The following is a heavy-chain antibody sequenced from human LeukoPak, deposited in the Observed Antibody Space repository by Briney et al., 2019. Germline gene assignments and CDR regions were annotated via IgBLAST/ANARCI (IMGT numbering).Heavy chain of an antibody. CDR3: ARDPTKGYYYYYGMDV. V-gene: IGHV1-69*04. CDR2: IIPILGIA. J-gene: IGHJ6*02. CDR1: GYTFTDYY. Sequence: GASVKVSCKASGYTFTDYYMHWVRQAPGQGLEWMGRIIPILGIANYAQKFQGRVTITADKSTSTAYMELSSLRSEDTAVYYCARDPTKGYYYYYGMDVWGQGTTVTVSS.